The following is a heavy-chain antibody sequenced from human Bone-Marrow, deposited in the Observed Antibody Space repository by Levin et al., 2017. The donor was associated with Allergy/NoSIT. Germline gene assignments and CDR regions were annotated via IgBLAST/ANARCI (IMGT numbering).Heavy chain of an antibody. CDR3: ARVLSVVVAGTQRGGFDY. J-gene: IGHJ4*02. CDR1: GFSFSDSY. D-gene: IGHD2-15*01. CDR2: MDGGGSYT. V-gene: IGHV3-11*05. Sequence: LSLTCAASGFSFSDSYMTWIRQAPGKGLEWLSYMDGGGSYTIYADSVKGRFTVSRDYAKNSLCLQMNSLRAEDTAVYYCARVLSVVVAGTQRGGFDYWGQGTLVTVSS.